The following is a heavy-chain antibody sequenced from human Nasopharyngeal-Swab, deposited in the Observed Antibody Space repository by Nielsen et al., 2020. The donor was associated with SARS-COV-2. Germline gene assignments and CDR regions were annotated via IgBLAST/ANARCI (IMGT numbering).Heavy chain of an antibody. CDR2: INHRGST. J-gene: IGHJ4*02. CDR3: ALGGDFDY. V-gene: IGHV4-34*08. CDR1: GGTFNIYY. D-gene: IGHD3-16*01. Sequence: SETLSLTWAVYGGTFNIYYWSWIRQPPGKGLEWIGEINHRGSTNYNPSLKRRVTISVDTSKTQFSLKLSSVTAADTAVYYCALGGDFDYWGQGTLVTVSS.